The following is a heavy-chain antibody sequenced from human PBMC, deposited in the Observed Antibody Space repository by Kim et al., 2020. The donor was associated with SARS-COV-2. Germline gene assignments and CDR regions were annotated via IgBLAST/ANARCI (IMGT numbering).Heavy chain of an antibody. D-gene: IGHD3-22*01. Sequence: SETLSLTCAVYGGSFSGYYWSWIRQPPGKGLEWIGEINHSGSTNYNPSLKSRVTISVDTSKNQFSLKLSSVTAADTAVYYCARVVKVTMIVVVLRPYNWFDPWGQGTLVTVSS. CDR3: ARVVKVTMIVVVLRPYNWFDP. CDR2: INHSGST. CDR1: GGSFSGYY. V-gene: IGHV4-34*01. J-gene: IGHJ5*02.